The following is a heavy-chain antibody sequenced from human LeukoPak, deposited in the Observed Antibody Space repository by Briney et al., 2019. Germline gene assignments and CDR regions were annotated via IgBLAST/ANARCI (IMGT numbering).Heavy chain of an antibody. D-gene: IGHD3-10*01. J-gene: IGHJ4*02. Sequence: SETLSLTCTVSGGSISSYYWSWIRQPPGKGLEWIGYIYYSGSTNYNPSLKSRVTISVDTSKNQFSLKLSSVTAADTAVYYCARGSGSYFFVYWGQGTLVTVSS. CDR3: ARGSGSYFFVY. CDR2: IYYSGST. CDR1: GGSISSYY. V-gene: IGHV4-59*12.